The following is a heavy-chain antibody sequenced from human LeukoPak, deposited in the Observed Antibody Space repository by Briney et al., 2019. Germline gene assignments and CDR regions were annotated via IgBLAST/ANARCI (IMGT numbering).Heavy chain of an antibody. CDR3: AKWELYSGFYYIDY. CDR1: GFTFSSYW. J-gene: IGHJ4*02. D-gene: IGHD1-26*01. Sequence: GGSLRLSCAASGFTFSSYWMTWVRQGPGKGLEWVANIKPDGSLIYYVDSVKGRFAISRDNAKNSLYLQMNSLRAEDTAVYYCAKWELYSGFYYIDYWGQGTLATVSP. V-gene: IGHV3-7*01. CDR2: IKPDGSLI.